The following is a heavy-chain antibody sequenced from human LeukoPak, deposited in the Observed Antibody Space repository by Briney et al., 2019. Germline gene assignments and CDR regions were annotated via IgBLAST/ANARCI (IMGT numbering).Heavy chain of an antibody. CDR3: ARHDYYDTYAFDI. V-gene: IGHV4-39*01. Sequence: SETLSLTCTVSGGSISSSSYYWGWIRQPPGKGLEWIGSIYYSGSTYYNPSLKSRVTISIDTSKNQFSLKLSSVTAADTAVYYCARHDYYDTYAFDIWGQGTMVTVSS. J-gene: IGHJ3*02. D-gene: IGHD3-22*01. CDR2: IYYSGST. CDR1: GGSISSSSYY.